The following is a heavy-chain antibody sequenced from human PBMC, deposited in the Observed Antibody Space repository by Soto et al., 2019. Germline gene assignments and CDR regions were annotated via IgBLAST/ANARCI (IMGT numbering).Heavy chain of an antibody. CDR2: IKTKTDGGTT. D-gene: IGHD2-21*01. CDR1: DFTFSKAW. V-gene: IGHV3-15*07. CDR3: NASNIARHIDYFDM. Sequence: EVQLVESGGGLVKPGGSLRLSCAVSDFTFSKAWMNWVRRAPGKGLEWVGRIKTKTDGGTTNYGAPLKGRFTISRNNSKNTLYMQKPSLTPEHTPLYFCNASNIARHIDYFDMWGKGTKVTV. J-gene: IGHJ3*02.